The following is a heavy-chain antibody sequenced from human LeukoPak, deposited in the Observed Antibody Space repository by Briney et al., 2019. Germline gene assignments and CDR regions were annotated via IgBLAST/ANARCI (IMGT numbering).Heavy chain of an antibody. V-gene: IGHV3-43D*03. Sequence: GGSLRLSCAASGFTFDDYAFHWVRQAPGKGLEWVSLISWDGGTIYYADSVRGRFTISRDNSKNSLNLRMNSLRAEDTALYYCAKGSGGAYYNYFEDWGQGTLVSVAS. D-gene: IGHD1-26*01. CDR2: ISWDGGTI. CDR3: AKGSGGAYYNYFED. J-gene: IGHJ4*02. CDR1: GFTFDDYA.